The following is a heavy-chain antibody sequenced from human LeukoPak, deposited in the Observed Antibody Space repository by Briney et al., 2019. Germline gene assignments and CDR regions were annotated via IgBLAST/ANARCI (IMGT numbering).Heavy chain of an antibody. Sequence: GGALRLSRAASGFTFSSYALSWVRQAPGKGPEWVSAISGSGGSTYYADSVKGRFTISRDNPKNKLDLQMNSLRAEDTAVYYCAKAYCSVTSCYYYFDYWGQGTLVAVSS. D-gene: IGHD2-2*01. V-gene: IGHV3-23*01. J-gene: IGHJ4*02. CDR2: ISGSGGST. CDR3: AKAYCSVTSCYYYFDY. CDR1: GFTFSSYA.